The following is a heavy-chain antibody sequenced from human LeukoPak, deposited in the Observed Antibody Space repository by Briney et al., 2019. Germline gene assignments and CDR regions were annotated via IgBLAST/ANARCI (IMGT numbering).Heavy chain of an antibody. CDR2: ISGYTGNT. Sequence: GASVKVSCKASGYTFTSYGISWVRQAPGQGLEWMGWISGYTGNTKYAQKLQGRVTMTTDTSASTAYMDLRSLRSDDTAMYYCARTKGSTSYFGSWGQGTLVTVSS. CDR1: GYTFTSYG. CDR3: ARTKGSTSYFGS. J-gene: IGHJ4*02. V-gene: IGHV1-18*01. D-gene: IGHD2-2*01.